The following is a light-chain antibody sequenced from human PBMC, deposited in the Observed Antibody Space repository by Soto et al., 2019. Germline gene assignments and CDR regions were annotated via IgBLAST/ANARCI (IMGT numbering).Light chain of an antibody. CDR2: SNN. Sequence: QSVLTQPPSASGTPGQRVTISCSGSSSNIGSNTVNWYQQLPGTAPKLLIYSNNQRPSGVPDRFSGSKSGTSASLAISGLPTEDEADYYCAAWDDSLNGLVFGGGTKLTAL. CDR3: AAWDDSLNGLV. V-gene: IGLV1-44*01. CDR1: SSNIGSNT. J-gene: IGLJ3*02.